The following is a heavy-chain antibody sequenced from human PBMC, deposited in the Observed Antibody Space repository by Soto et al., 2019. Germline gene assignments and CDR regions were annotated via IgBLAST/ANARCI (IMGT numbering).Heavy chain of an antibody. V-gene: IGHV1-18*01. Sequence: ASVKVSCKASGYTFTSYGISRVRQAPGQGLEWMGWISAYNGNTNYAQKLQGRVTMTTDTSTSTAYMELRSLRSDDTAVYYCARGMTTVTEYYYYGMDVWGQGTTVTVSS. CDR1: GYTFTSYG. J-gene: IGHJ6*02. CDR2: ISAYNGNT. CDR3: ARGMTTVTEYYYYGMDV. D-gene: IGHD4-17*01.